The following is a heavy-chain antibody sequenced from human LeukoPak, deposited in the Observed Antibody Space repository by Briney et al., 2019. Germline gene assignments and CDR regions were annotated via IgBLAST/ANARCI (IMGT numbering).Heavy chain of an antibody. D-gene: IGHD5-18*01. CDR3: ARDVDTAMVFPYAFDI. CDR2: ISAYNGNT. V-gene: IGHV1-18*01. J-gene: IGHJ3*02. Sequence: EASVKVSCKASGYTFTSYGISWVRQAPGQGLEWMGWISAYNGNTNYAQKLQGRVTMTTDTSTSTAYMEPRSLRSDDTAVYYCARDVDTAMVFPYAFDIWGQGTMVTVSS. CDR1: GYTFTSYG.